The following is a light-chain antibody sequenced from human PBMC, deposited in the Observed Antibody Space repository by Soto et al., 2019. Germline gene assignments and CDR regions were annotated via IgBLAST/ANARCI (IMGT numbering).Light chain of an antibody. CDR1: QSISGY. CDR3: QQSYNTPLT. J-gene: IGKJ4*01. CDR2: DAS. V-gene: IGKV1-39*01. Sequence: DIQMTQSPSSLSASVGDRVTIACRASQSISGYLNWYQQKPGKAPKLLIYDASAVPSGVPSRFSGSGSGTDFTLTISGLQPEDCATYYCQQSYNTPLTVGGGTKVEIK.